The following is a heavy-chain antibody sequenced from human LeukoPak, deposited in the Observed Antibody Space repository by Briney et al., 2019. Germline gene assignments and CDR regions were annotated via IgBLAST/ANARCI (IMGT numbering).Heavy chain of an antibody. D-gene: IGHD5-24*01. J-gene: IGHJ4*02. V-gene: IGHV3-21*01. CDR2: ISSSGTYI. CDR3: ASGSMATMSLNY. Sequence: GGSLRLSRAASGFTFSTYNMNWVRQAPGKGLAWVSSISSSGTYIYYADSVKGRFTISRDNAKNSLYLQMNSLRAEDTAVYYCASGSMATMSLNYWGQGTLVTVSS. CDR1: GFTFSTYN.